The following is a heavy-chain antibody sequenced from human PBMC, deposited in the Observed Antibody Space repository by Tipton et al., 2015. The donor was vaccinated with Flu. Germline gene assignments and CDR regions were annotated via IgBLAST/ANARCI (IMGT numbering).Heavy chain of an antibody. CDR3: ARAGAVAGLFAY. Sequence: SLRLSCAASGFTFSSYGMHWVRQAPGKGLEWVAVIWYDESNKYYADSVKGRFPISRDNSKNTLYLQMNSLRAEDPAVYYCARAGAVAGLFAYWSQGSLVAVSS. CDR1: GFTFSSYG. J-gene: IGHJ4*02. CDR2: IWYDESNK. V-gene: IGHV3-33*08. D-gene: IGHD6-19*01.